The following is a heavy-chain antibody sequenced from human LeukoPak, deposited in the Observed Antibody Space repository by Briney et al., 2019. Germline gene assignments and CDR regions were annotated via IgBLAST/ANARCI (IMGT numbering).Heavy chain of an antibody. J-gene: IGHJ6*03. Sequence: GGSLRLSCEASGFTFSAYGMSWVRQPPGKGLEWVSTIAIDGPTYYADSVKGRFTISRDNSRNTVYLQMNSLKTEDTAVYYCTTTVLRYFDSDYYYYYMDVWGKGTTVTVSS. CDR3: TTTVLRYFDSDYYYYYMDV. V-gene: IGHV3-23*01. D-gene: IGHD3-9*01. CDR1: GFTFSAYG. CDR2: IAIDGPT.